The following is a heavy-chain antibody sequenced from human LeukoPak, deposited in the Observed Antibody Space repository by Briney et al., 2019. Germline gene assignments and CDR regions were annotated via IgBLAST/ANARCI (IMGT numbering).Heavy chain of an antibody. Sequence: RASETLSLTCAVSGGSISSSNWWSWVRQPPGKGLEWIGYIYYSGSTNYNPSLKSRVTISVDTSKNQFSLKLSSVTAADTAVYYCARGRSGAFDIWGQGTMVTVSS. CDR2: IYYSGST. CDR3: ARGRSGAFDI. V-gene: IGHV4-4*02. J-gene: IGHJ3*02. CDR1: GGSISSSNW.